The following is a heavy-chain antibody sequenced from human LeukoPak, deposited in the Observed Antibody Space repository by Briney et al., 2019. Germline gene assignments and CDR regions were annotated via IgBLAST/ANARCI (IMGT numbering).Heavy chain of an antibody. CDR3: ARGKYYTDY. V-gene: IGHV3-48*03. D-gene: IGHD2/OR15-2a*01. J-gene: IGHJ4*02. CDR1: GFTFSSYE. Sequence: HPGGSLGLSCAASGFTFSSYEMNWVRQAPGKGLEWVSYISTSGDTIYYADSMKGRFIISRDNAKNSLYLQMNSLRGEDMGVYYCARGKYYTDYWGQGTLVTVSS. CDR2: ISTSGDTI.